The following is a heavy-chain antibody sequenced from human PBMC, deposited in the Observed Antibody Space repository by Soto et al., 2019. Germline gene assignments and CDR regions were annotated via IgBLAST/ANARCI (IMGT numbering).Heavy chain of an antibody. CDR1: GGSISSSSYY. D-gene: IGHD2-15*01. CDR2: IYYSGST. J-gene: IGHJ4*02. Sequence: SETLSLTCTVSGGSISSSSYYWGWIRQPPGKGLEWIGSIYYSGSTYYNPSLKSRVTISVDTSKNQFSLKLSSVTAADTAVYYCASPLNYCSGGSCYLYFDYWGQGTLVTVSS. CDR3: ASPLNYCSGGSCYLYFDY. V-gene: IGHV4-39*01.